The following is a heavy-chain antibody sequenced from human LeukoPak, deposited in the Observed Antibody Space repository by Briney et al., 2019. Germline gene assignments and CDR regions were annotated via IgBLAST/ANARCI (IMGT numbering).Heavy chain of an antibody. CDR1: GFTFSGSA. D-gene: IGHD6-6*01. J-gene: IGHJ4*02. CDR2: IRSKANSYTT. V-gene: IGHV3-73*01. Sequence: PGGSLKLSCAASGFTFSGSAMHWVRQASGKGLEWVGRIRSKANSYTTAYAASVKGRFTISRDDSKNTAYLQMNSLKTEDTAVYYCTRPYSSSSEVDYWGQGTLVTVSS. CDR3: TRPYSSSSEVDY.